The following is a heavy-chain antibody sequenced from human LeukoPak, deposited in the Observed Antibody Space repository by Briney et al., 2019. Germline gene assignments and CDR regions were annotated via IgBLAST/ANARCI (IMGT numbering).Heavy chain of an antibody. CDR1: RYTFTSYY. CDR2: INPSGGST. J-gene: IGHJ4*02. D-gene: IGHD6-6*01. Sequence: ASVTVSCKASRYTFTSYYMHWVRQAPGQGLEWMGIINPSGGSTSYAQKFQGRVTMTRDTSTSTVYMELSSLRSEDTAVYYCARDRVRHSSSFPSYYFDYWGQGTLVTVSS. CDR3: ARDRVRHSSSFPSYYFDY. V-gene: IGHV1-46*01.